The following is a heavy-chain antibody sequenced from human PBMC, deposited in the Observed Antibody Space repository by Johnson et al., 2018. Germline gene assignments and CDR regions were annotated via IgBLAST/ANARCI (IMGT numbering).Heavy chain of an antibody. V-gene: IGHV4-34*01. D-gene: IGHD6-6*01. CDR1: GGSFSGYY. Sequence: QVQPQQWGAGLFKPSETLSLTCAVYGGSFSGYYWSWIRQPPGKGLEWMGEINHSGSTNYTPSLQSRVTISVDTSTNQFSLQLRSVTAADTAVYYCARPRYSSSSGAMDVWGKGTTVTVSS. J-gene: IGHJ6*03. CDR2: INHSGST. CDR3: ARPRYSSSSGAMDV.